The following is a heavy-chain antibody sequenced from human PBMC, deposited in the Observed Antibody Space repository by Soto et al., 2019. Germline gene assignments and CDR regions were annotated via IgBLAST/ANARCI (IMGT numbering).Heavy chain of an antibody. CDR3: ARDATYYYDSSGYYPSPN. CDR2: IYYSGST. V-gene: IGHV4-30-4*01. CDR1: GGSISSGDYY. J-gene: IGHJ4*02. D-gene: IGHD3-22*01. Sequence: SETLSLTCTVSGGSISSGDYYWSWIRQPPGKGLEWIGYIYYSGSTYYNPSLKSRVTISVDTSKNQFSLKLSSVTAADTAVYYCARDATYYYDSSGYYPSPNWGQGTLVTVSS.